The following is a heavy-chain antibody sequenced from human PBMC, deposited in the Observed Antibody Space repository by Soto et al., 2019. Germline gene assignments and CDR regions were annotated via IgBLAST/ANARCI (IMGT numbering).Heavy chain of an antibody. V-gene: IGHV4-30-4*01. CDR3: ARYCSGGSCYPFDY. J-gene: IGHJ4*02. Sequence: QVQLQESGPGLVKPSQTLSLTCTVSGGSISSGDSYWSWIRQPPGKGLEWIGYIFYSGSTYYHPSLKSQVTISVNTSKNQFSLKLSAVTAADTAVYYCARYCSGGSCYPFDYWGQGTLVTVSS. CDR1: GGSISSGDSY. D-gene: IGHD2-15*01. CDR2: IFYSGST.